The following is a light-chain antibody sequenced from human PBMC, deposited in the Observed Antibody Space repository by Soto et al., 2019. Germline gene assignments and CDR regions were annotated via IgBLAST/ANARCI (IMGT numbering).Light chain of an antibody. Sequence: EIVLTQSPGTLSLSPGERATLSCRASQSVSSSYLAWYQQKPGQAPRLLIYGASSRATGIPDRFSGSGSGTAFTLNISRLETEDVAVYYCEQYCSSPLTFGGGTNVEIK. CDR3: EQYCSSPLT. V-gene: IGKV3-20*01. CDR1: QSVSSSY. J-gene: IGKJ4*01. CDR2: GAS.